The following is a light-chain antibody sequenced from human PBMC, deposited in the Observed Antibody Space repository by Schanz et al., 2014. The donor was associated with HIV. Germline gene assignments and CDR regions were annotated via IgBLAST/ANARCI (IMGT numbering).Light chain of an antibody. CDR3: AAWDDSLNGVI. CDR1: SRDVGDYDF. Sequence: QSALTQPPSASGSPGQSVTISCNGTSRDVGDYDFVSWYQQHPGKAPKLMIYEVSKRPSGVPDRFSGSKSGTSASLAISGLQSEDEADYYCAAWDDSLNGVIFGGGTKLTVL. V-gene: IGLV2-8*01. J-gene: IGLJ2*01. CDR2: EVS.